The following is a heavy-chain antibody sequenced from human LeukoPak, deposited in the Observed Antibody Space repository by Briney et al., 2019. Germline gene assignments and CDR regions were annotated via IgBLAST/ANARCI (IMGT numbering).Heavy chain of an antibody. Sequence: ASVTVSCKASGYTFTTYGINWVRQAPGQELEWMGWISAYNGNTNYAQNLQGRVTLTTDTSASTAYMELRSLRSDDTAVYYCARDLIAARPGWFDPWGQGTLVTVSS. CDR2: ISAYNGNT. CDR3: ARDLIAARPGWFDP. V-gene: IGHV1-18*01. CDR1: GYTFTTYG. D-gene: IGHD6-6*01. J-gene: IGHJ5*02.